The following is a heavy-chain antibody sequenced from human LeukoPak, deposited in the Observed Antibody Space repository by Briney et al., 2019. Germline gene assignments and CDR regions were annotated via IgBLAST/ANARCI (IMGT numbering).Heavy chain of an antibody. CDR3: ARAPGSAYYPYYYMDV. CDR2: IYYSGST. J-gene: IGHJ6*03. CDR1: GGSISSYY. V-gene: IGHV4-59*01. D-gene: IGHD6-19*01. Sequence: PSETLSLTCTVSGGSISSYYWSWIRQPPGKGLEWIGYIYYSGSTNYNPSLKSRVTISVDTSKNQFSLKLNSVTAADTAEYYCARAPGSAYYPYYYMDVWGKGTTVTVSS.